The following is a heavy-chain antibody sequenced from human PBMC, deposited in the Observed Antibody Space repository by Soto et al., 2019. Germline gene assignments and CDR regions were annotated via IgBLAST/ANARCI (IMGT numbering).Heavy chain of an antibody. CDR1: GFTFSTYA. Sequence: GGSLRLSCAASGFTFSTYAMHWVRQAPGKGLEWMAVMSYDGSNKYYADSVKGRFSISRDNSMNTLFLQMNSLRAEDTAVYYWVRERVAAQYFDYWGQGTPVTVSS. CDR3: VRERVAAQYFDY. V-gene: IGHV3-30-3*01. CDR2: MSYDGSNK. J-gene: IGHJ4*02. D-gene: IGHD6-13*01.